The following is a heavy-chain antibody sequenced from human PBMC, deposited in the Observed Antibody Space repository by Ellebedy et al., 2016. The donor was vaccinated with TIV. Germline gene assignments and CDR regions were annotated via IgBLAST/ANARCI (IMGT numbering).Heavy chain of an antibody. CDR2: IIPILGIA. V-gene: IGHV1-69*04. CDR1: GGTFSSYA. CDR3: ARERGYSYGYGMDV. D-gene: IGHD5-18*01. Sequence: AASVKVSCKASGGTFSSYAISWVRQAPGQGLEWMGRIIPILGIANCAQKFQGRVTITADKSTSTAYMELSSLRSEDTAVYYCARERGYSYGYGMDVWGQGTTVTVSS. J-gene: IGHJ6*02.